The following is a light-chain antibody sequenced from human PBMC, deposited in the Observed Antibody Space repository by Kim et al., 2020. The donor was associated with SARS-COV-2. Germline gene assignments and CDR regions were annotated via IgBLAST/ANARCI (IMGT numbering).Light chain of an antibody. V-gene: IGKV3-20*01. CDR2: GAS. CDR3: KQYGSSLYT. J-gene: IGKJ2*01. Sequence: EIVLTQSPGTLSLSPGERATLSCRASQSVSSSYLAWYQQKPGQAPRLLIYGASSRATGIPDRFSGSGSGTDFTLTISRLEPEDFAVYYCKQYGSSLYTFGQVTKLEI. CDR1: QSVSSSY.